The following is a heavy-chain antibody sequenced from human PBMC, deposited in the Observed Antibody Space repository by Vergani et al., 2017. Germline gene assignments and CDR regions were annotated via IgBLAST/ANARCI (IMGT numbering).Heavy chain of an antibody. D-gene: IGHD3-10*01. CDR3: ARHLRHRGYYYYMDV. J-gene: IGHJ6*03. Sequence: VQLVESGGGLVQPGGSLRLSCAASGFTFSSYAMHWVRQAPGKGLEWVAVISYDGSNKYYADSVKGRFTISRDNSKNTLYLQMNSLRAEDTAVYYCARHLRHRGYYYYMDVWGKGTTVTVSS. V-gene: IGHV3-30-3*01. CDR2: ISYDGSNK. CDR1: GFTFSSYA.